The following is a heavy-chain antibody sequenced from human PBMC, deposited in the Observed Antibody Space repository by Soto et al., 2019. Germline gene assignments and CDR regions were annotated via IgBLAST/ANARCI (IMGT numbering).Heavy chain of an antibody. V-gene: IGHV4-59*12. D-gene: IGHD5-18*01. J-gene: IGHJ4*02. Sequence: SETLSLTCTVSDGSISNYYWSWIRQPPGKELEWIGYIYYSGSTNYNPSLKSRVTISVDTSKNQFSLQLISVAAADTAVYYCARARERGDSYGFHDFDYWGQGTLVTVSS. CDR3: ARARERGDSYGFHDFDY. CDR1: DGSISNYY. CDR2: IYYSGST.